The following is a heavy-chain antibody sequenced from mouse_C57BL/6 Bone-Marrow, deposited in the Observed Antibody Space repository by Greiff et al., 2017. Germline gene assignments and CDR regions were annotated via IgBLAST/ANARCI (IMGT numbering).Heavy chain of an antibody. CDR3: TRDGNYYGSSYYFDY. V-gene: IGHV1-15*01. CDR1: GYTFTDYE. J-gene: IGHJ2*01. CDR2: IDPETGGT. Sequence: QVQLQQSGAELVRPGASVTLSCKASGYTFTDYEMHWVKQTPVRGLEWIGAIDPETGGTAYNQKFKGKAILTADKSSSTAYMELRSLTSEDSAVYYCTRDGNYYGSSYYFDYWGQGTTLTVSS. D-gene: IGHD1-1*01.